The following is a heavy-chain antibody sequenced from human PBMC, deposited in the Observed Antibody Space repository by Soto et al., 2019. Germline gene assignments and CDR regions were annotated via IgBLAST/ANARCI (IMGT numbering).Heavy chain of an antibody. Sequence: PGGSLRLSGAASGFTFSSYCIHWVRQAPCKGLEWVAVISYDGSNKYYADSVKGRFTISRDNSKNTLYLQMNILRAEDTSVYYCAKEGPYYQFWGGYQYYCGRWNLVTVSS. J-gene: IGHJ4*02. CDR2: ISYDGSNK. V-gene: IGHV3-30*18. CDR3: AKEGPYYQFWGGYQYY. D-gene: IGHD3-3*01. CDR1: GFTFSSYC.